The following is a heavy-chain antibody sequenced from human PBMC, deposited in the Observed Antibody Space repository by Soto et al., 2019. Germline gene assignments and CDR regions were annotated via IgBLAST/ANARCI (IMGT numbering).Heavy chain of an antibody. CDR2: IWYDGRQK. CDR3: AKEVWGLYTFGRPLDN. CDR1: GFXXSKXX. J-gene: IGHJ4*01. Sequence: QAHLVESGGRVVXXXXXXXXSCAASGFXXSKXXXXWVRQAPGXXXXXVAVIWYDGRQKYYADSVKGRFTISRDNSNNTLYLQMSSLRAEDTAVYYCAKEVWGLYTFGRPLDNWGHGTLVTVSS. V-gene: IGHV3-33*07. D-gene: IGHD3-16*01.